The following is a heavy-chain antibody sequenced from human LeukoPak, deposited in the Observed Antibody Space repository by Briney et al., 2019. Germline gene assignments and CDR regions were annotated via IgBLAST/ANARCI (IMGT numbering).Heavy chain of an antibody. V-gene: IGHV4-34*01. D-gene: IGHD2-21*01. CDR3: ASIPRTPSYCGGDCHSINPPRVYYFDY. CDR1: GGSFSGYY. Sequence: PSETLSLTCAVYGGSFSGYYWSWIHQPPGKGLEWIGEINHSGSTNYNPSLKSRVTISVDTSKNQFSLKLSSVTAADTAVYYCASIPRTPSYCGGDCHSINPPRVYYFDYWGQGTLVTVSS. J-gene: IGHJ4*02. CDR2: INHSGST.